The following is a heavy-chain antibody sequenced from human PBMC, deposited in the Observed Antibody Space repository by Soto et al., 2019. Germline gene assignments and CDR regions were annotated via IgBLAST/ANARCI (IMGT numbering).Heavy chain of an antibody. CDR3: TTGAVVPAALTGYYGMDV. Sequence: PGGSLRLSCAASGFTFSNAWMSWVRQAPGKGLEWVGRIKSKTEGGTTDYAAPVKGRFTISRDDSKNTLYLQMNSLKTEDTAVYYCTTGAVVPAALTGYYGMDVWGQGTTVTVSS. CDR1: GFTFSNAW. D-gene: IGHD2-2*01. CDR2: IKSKTEGGTT. V-gene: IGHV3-15*01. J-gene: IGHJ6*02.